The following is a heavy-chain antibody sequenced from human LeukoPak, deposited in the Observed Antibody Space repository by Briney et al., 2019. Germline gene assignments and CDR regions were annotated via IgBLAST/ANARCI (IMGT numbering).Heavy chain of an antibody. V-gene: IGHV4-59*01. CDR2: IYYSVHT. D-gene: IGHD5-12*01. CDR3: ARELTSTVSGYAYFDY. J-gene: IGHJ4*02. CDR1: GGSISPYY. Sequence: SETLSLTCTVSGGSISPYYWTCIRQPPGNGLECIGDIYYSVHTNYSPSLKSRVTISVDTSKNQFSLKLSSVTAAATAVYYCARELTSTVSGYAYFDYWGQGTLVTVSS.